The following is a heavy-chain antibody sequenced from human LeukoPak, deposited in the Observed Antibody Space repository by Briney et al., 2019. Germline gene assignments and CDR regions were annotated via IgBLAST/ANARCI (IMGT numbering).Heavy chain of an antibody. D-gene: IGHD6-19*01. CDR3: ARVPIAVAAPWYFDL. J-gene: IGHJ2*01. CDR2: IYYSGST. Sequence: SETLSLTCTVSGYSISSGYYWGWIRQPPGKGLEWIGSIYYSGSTYYNPSLKSRVTISVDTSKNQFSLKLSSVTAADTAVYYCARVPIAVAAPWYFDLWGRGTLVTVSS. V-gene: IGHV4-38-2*02. CDR1: GYSISSGYY.